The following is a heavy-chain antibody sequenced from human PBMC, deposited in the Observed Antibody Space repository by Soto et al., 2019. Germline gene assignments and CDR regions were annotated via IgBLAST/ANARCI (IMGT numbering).Heavy chain of an antibody. CDR3: TTDVVVVAADFRWFDY. CDR2: FKSKTDGGTT. V-gene: IGHV3-15*07. D-gene: IGHD2-15*01. J-gene: IGHJ4*02. CDR1: SVSNAW. Sequence: SVSNAWMNWVRQAPGKGLEWVGRFKSKTDGGTTDYAAPVKGRFTISRDDSKNTLYLQMNSLKTEDTAVYYCTTDVVVVAADFRWFDYWGQGTLVTVSS.